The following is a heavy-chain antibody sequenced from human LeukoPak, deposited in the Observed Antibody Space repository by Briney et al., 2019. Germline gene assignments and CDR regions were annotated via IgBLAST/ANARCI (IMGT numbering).Heavy chain of an antibody. V-gene: IGHV3-30*02. CDR1: GFTFSSYG. Sequence: GGSLRLSCAASGFTFSSYGMHWVRQAPGKGLEWVAFIRYDGSNKYYADSAKGRFTISRDNSKNTLYLQMNRLRAEDAAVYYCAKDRSMGFLDYWGQGTLVTVSS. CDR2: IRYDGSNK. J-gene: IGHJ4*02. D-gene: IGHD2-8*01. CDR3: AKDRSMGFLDY.